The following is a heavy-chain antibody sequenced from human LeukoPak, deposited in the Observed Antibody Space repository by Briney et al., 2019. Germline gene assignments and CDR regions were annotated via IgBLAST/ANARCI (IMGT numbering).Heavy chain of an antibody. CDR3: ASSTDIMGSGSYSVH. Sequence: KPSETLSLTCAVYDGSFSGYYWSWIRQPPGKGLEWIGEINHSGSTNYNPSLKSRVTISVDTSKNQFSLKLSSVTAADTAVYYCASSTDIMGSGSYSVHWGQGTLVTVSS. CDR1: DGSFSGYY. J-gene: IGHJ4*02. D-gene: IGHD3-10*01. V-gene: IGHV4-34*01. CDR2: INHSGST.